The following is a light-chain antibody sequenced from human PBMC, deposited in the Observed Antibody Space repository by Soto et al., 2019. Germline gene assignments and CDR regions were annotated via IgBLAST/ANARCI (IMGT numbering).Light chain of an antibody. CDR2: SNN. CDR1: SANIGSNT. V-gene: IGLV1-44*01. Sequence: QSALTQPPSASGTPGQRVTISCSGSSANIGSNTVNWYQQLPGTAPKLLIYSNNQRPSGVPDRFSGSKSGTSASLAISGLQSEDEADYYCAAWDDSLNGQVFXTGTKVTVL. J-gene: IGLJ1*01. CDR3: AAWDDSLNGQV.